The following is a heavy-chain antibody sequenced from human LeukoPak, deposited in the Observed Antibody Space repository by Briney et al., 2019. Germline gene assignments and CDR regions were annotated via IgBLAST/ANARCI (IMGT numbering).Heavy chain of an antibody. D-gene: IGHD2-2*01. CDR3: ARAGYCSSTSCYALKY. Sequence: GRSLRLSCAASGFTFSSDAMHWVRQAPGKGLEWVAIILSDGSKTYYPDSVRGRFTISRDNSKNTLYLQMNSLRDEDTAVYYCARAGYCSSTSCYALKYWGQGTLVTVSS. CDR1: GFTFSSDA. V-gene: IGHV3-30*03. CDR2: ILSDGSKT. J-gene: IGHJ4*02.